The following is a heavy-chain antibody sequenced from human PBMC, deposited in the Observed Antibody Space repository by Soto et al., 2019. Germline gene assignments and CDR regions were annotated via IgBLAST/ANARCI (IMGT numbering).Heavy chain of an antibody. J-gene: IGHJ4*02. CDR2: IYYSGST. V-gene: IGHV4-59*08. CDR1: GGSISSYY. Sequence: SETLSLTCTVSGGSISSYYWSWIRQPPGKGLEWIGYIYYSGSTNYNPSLKSRVTISVDTSKNQFSLKLSSVTAADTAVYYFAKCYGGTLDYWGQGTLVTVFS. D-gene: IGHD4-17*01. CDR3: AKCYGGTLDY.